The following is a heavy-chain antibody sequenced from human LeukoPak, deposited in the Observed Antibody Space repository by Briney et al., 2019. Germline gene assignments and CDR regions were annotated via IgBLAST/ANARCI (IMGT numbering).Heavy chain of an antibody. D-gene: IGHD3-3*01. CDR2: INHSGST. CDR3: ARGRGGVVKSRYFDL. CDR1: GGSFSGYY. V-gene: IGHV4-34*01. J-gene: IGHJ2*01. Sequence: SETLSLTCAVYGGSFSGYYWSWIRQPPGKGLEWIGEINHSGSTNYNPSLKSRVTISVDTSKNQFSLKLSSVTAADTAVYYCARGRGGVVKSRYFDLWGRGTLVTVSS.